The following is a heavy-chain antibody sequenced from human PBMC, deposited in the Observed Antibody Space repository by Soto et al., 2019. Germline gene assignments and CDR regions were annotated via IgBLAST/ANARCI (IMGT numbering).Heavy chain of an antibody. Sequence: SETLSLTCTVSGGSISSSSYYWGWIRQPPGKGLEWIGSIYYGGSTYYNPSLKSRVTISVDTSKNQFSLKLSSVTAADTAVYYCARYCGGDRYSSSGTQTHDYWGQGTLVTVSS. D-gene: IGHD2-21*02. CDR3: ARYCGGDRYSSSGTQTHDY. J-gene: IGHJ4*02. V-gene: IGHV4-39*01. CDR2: IYYGGST. CDR1: GGSISSSSYY.